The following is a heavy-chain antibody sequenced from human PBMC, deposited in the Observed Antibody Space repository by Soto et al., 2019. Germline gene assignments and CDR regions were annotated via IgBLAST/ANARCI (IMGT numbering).Heavy chain of an antibody. D-gene: IGHD2-8*01. CDR3: ARRVSAFDV. Sequence: QVQLVQSGAEVRKPGASVKLSCKTSGYTFLSYAIHWVRQAPGQGLEWMGWVNPSNGNTRYSQNFQVRLSLTRDTSANTAYMELSSLRSEDTAVYYCARRVSAFDVWGQGTMVTVSS. V-gene: IGHV1-3*01. CDR2: VNPSNGNT. CDR1: GYTFLSYA. J-gene: IGHJ3*01.